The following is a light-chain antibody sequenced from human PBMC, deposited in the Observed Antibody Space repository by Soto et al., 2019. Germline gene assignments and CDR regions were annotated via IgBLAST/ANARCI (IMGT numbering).Light chain of an antibody. CDR2: KAS. CDR1: QSISSW. J-gene: IGKJ4*02. V-gene: IGKV1-5*03. CDR3: QQYNSSST. Sequence: DIQMTQSPSTLSASVGDRVTITCRASQSISSWLAWYQQKPGKAPKLLIYKASSLESGVPSRFSGSGSGTEFTLTISSLQPDDFATYYCQQYNSSSTFGGGTKVDI.